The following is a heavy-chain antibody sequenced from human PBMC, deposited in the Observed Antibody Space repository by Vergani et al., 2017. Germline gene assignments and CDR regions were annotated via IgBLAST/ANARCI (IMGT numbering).Heavy chain of an antibody. CDR2: LSGSGNST. Sequence: EVQLLDSGGGLVQPGGSLRLSCAASGFTFSTYAMSWVRQAPGKGLEWVSALSGSGNSTYYADSVKGRFTISRDNSKKILYLQMNSLRAEDTAVYNCAKSYSSGWYFPRGFDYWGQGTLVTVSS. CDR3: AKSYSSGWYFPRGFDY. D-gene: IGHD6-19*01. CDR1: GFTFSTYA. V-gene: IGHV3-23*01. J-gene: IGHJ4*02.